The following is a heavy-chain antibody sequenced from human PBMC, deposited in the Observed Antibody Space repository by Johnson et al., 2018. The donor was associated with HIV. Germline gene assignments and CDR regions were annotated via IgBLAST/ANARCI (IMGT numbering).Heavy chain of an antibody. CDR3: ANRRGIGDGTTGSLDI. CDR1: GFTFSSYG. Sequence: VQPGGSLRLSCSASGFTFSSYGMHWVRQAPGKGLEWVAVISYDGSNKYYADSVKGRFTISRDNSKNTLFLQMNSLRPEDTAVYYCANRRGIGDGTTGSLDIWGQGTMVTVSS. J-gene: IGHJ3*02. CDR2: ISYDGSNK. V-gene: IGHV3-30*18. D-gene: IGHD1-1*01.